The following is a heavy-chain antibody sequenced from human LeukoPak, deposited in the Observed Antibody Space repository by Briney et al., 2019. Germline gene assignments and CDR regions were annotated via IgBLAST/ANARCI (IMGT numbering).Heavy chain of an antibody. J-gene: IGHJ4*02. Sequence: GGSLRLSCAASGFTFDDYAMHWVRQAPGKGLEWVAVISYDGSNKYYADSVKGRFTISRDNSKNTLYLQMNSLRAEDTAVYYCAGYDYVWGSILGLDYWGQGTLVTVSS. D-gene: IGHD3-16*01. CDR3: AGYDYVWGSILGLDY. V-gene: IGHV3-30-3*01. CDR1: GFTFDDYA. CDR2: ISYDGSNK.